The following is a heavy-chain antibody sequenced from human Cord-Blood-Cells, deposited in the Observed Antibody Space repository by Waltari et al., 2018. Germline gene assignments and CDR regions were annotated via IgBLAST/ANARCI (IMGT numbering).Heavy chain of an antibody. Sequence: EVQLVESGGGLIQPGGSLRLSCAASGFTVSSNYMSWVRQAPGKGLEWVSVIYSGGSTYYADSVKGRFTISRDNSKNTLYLQMNSLRAEDTAVYYCARGEGKVYYYDSSGYYFDYWGQGTLVTVSS. V-gene: IGHV3-53*01. J-gene: IGHJ4*02. CDR1: GFTVSSNY. CDR2: IYSGGST. CDR3: ARGEGKVYYYDSSGYYFDY. D-gene: IGHD3-22*01.